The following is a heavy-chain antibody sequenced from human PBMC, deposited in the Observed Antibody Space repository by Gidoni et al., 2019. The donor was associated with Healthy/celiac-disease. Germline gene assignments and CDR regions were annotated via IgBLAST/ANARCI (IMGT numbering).Heavy chain of an antibody. D-gene: IGHD3-10*01. CDR1: GYTLTEFS. CDR2: FDPEDGET. V-gene: IGHV1-24*01. CDR3: ATRPYYYGSGSYYRGAFDI. J-gene: IGHJ3*02. Sequence: QVQLVQSGAEVKKPGASVKVSCKVSGYTLTEFSMHWVRQAPGKGLEWMGGFDPEDGETIYAQKCQGRVTMTEDTSTDTAYMELSSLRSEDTAVYYCATRPYYYGSGSYYRGAFDIWGQGTMVTVSS.